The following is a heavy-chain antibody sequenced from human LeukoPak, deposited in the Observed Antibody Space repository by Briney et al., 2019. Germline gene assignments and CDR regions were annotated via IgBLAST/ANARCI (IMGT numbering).Heavy chain of an antibody. J-gene: IGHJ6*03. CDR2: VSGSGGST. Sequence: GGSLRLSCAASGFTFSSYAMSWVRQAPGKGLEWVSGVSGSGGSTYYADSVKGRFTISRDNSKNTLYLQMNSLRAEDTAVYYCAKVGSAGAYYYYYMDVWGKGTTVTVSS. CDR3: AKVGSAGAYYYYYMDV. CDR1: GFTFSSYA. V-gene: IGHV3-23*01. D-gene: IGHD1-26*01.